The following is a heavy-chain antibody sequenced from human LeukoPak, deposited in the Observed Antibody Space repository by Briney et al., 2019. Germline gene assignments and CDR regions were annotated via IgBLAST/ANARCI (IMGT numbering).Heavy chain of an antibody. CDR3: ARDSDYYDSSGYYGY. D-gene: IGHD3-22*01. CDR2: ISSSSSYI. J-gene: IGHJ4*02. CDR1: GFTFSSYS. V-gene: IGHV3-21*01. Sequence: GGSLRLSCAASGFTFSSYSMNWVRQAPRKGLEWVSSISSSSSYICYAGSVKGRFTISRDNAKNSLYLQMNSLRAEDTAVYYCARDSDYYDSSGYYGYWGQGTLVTVSS.